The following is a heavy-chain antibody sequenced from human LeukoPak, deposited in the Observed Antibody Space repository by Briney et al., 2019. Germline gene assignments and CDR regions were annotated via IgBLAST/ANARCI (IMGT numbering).Heavy chain of an antibody. D-gene: IGHD3-9*01. CDR1: GFTFSSYA. V-gene: IGHV3-23*01. Sequence: GGSLRLSCAASGFTFSSYAMSWVRQAPGKGLEWVSAISGSGGSTYYADSVKGRFTISRDNSKNTLYLQMNSLRAEDTAVYYCAKDDIPTPTIYDPGAFDIWGQGTMVTVSS. J-gene: IGHJ3*02. CDR3: AKDDIPTPTIYDPGAFDI. CDR2: ISGSGGST.